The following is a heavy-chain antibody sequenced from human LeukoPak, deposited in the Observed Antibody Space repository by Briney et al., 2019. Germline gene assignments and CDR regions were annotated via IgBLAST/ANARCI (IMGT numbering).Heavy chain of an antibody. J-gene: IGHJ3*02. D-gene: IGHD3-22*01. CDR3: ARVPPVIVVVQNQVDAFDI. Sequence: PSQTLSLTCSVSGGSISSGGSYWSWLRQYPGKGLEWIGYIYYSGSTYYNPSLGSRATISVDTSKNQFSLKLSSVTAADTAVYYCARVPPVIVVVQNQVDAFDIWGQGTVVTVSS. CDR2: IYYSGST. CDR1: GGSISSGGSY. V-gene: IGHV4-31*03.